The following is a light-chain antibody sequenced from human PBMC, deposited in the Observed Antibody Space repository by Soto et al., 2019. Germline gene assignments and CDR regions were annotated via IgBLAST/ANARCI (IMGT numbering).Light chain of an antibody. CDR3: QQYNNWPRT. CDR1: QSISTN. Sequence: VMTQSPATLSVSPGERGTLSCRASQSISTNLAWYQQNLGQAHRLLIYYASTRASGVPGRFSGSGSGTDFALTISSLQSEDFAVYYCQQYNNWPRTFSQGTKVEIK. J-gene: IGKJ1*01. CDR2: YAS. V-gene: IGKV3-15*01.